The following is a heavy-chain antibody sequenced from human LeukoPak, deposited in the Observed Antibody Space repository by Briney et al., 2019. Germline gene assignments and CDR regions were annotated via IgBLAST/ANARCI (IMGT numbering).Heavy chain of an antibody. CDR1: GFTFSSYA. Sequence: PWGSLILSCAASGFTFSSYAMSWVRQAPGKGLEWVSAITGTGGSTYYADSEKGRFTISRDNSKNTLYLQMNSLRAEDPAVYYCATRGYCSGTSCYAPQPWGQGTLVTVSS. J-gene: IGHJ5*02. D-gene: IGHD2-2*01. CDR2: ITGTGGST. V-gene: IGHV3-23*01. CDR3: ATRGYCSGTSCYAPQP.